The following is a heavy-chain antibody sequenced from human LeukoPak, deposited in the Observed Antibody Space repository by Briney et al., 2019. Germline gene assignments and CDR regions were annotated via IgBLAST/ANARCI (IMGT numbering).Heavy chain of an antibody. CDR1: GFIFSDYE. V-gene: IGHV3-74*03. Sequence: VGSLRLSCAASGFIFSDYETYWVRQAPGKGLVWVSRILADGTTTMYADSVKGRFTISRDNAKNTLYLQMNSLRAEDTAAYYCARGNYGFDCWGQGPLVIVSS. CDR2: ILADGTTT. J-gene: IGHJ4*02. CDR3: ARGNYGFDC. D-gene: IGHD1-7*01.